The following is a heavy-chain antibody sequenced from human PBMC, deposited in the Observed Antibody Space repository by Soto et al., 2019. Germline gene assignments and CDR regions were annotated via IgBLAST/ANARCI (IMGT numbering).Heavy chain of an antibody. V-gene: IGHV4-31*03. J-gene: IGHJ4*02. Sequence: QVQLQESGPGLVKPSQTLSLTCTVSGGSISSGGYYWSWIRQHPGKGLEWIGYIYYSGSTYYNLSLKSRVTISVDTSKNQCSLKLSYVTAADTAVDYGARDARYYDFWSGYDYWGQETLVTVSS. CDR2: IYYSGST. D-gene: IGHD3-3*01. CDR3: ARDARYYDFWSGYDY. CDR1: GGSISSGGYY.